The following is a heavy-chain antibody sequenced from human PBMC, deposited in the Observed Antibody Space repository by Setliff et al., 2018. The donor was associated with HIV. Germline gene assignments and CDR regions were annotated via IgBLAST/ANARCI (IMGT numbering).Heavy chain of an antibody. CDR1: GGSISSSSYY. CDR2: IYYGGST. V-gene: IGHV4-39*01. CDR3: ARHRYSSIWYGGDY. D-gene: IGHD6-13*01. J-gene: IGHJ4*02. Sequence: SETLSLTCTVSGGSISSSSYYWGWIRQPPGKGLEWIGSIYYGGSTYYNPSLKSRVTISEDTSKNQFSLKLTSVTAADTAVYYCARHRYSSIWYGGDYWGQGTLVTVSS.